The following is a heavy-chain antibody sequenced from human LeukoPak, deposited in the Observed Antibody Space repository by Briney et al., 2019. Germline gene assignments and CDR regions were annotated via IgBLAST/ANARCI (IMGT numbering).Heavy chain of an antibody. CDR2: ITDSGGDT. J-gene: IGHJ4*02. Sequence: GSLRLSCAASGFAFNNYAMCWVRQAPGKGLEWVSAITDSGGDTNSADSVKGRFTISRDNSKNTLYLQMNSLRAEDTAIYYCAKSDGAATSWFFDYWGQGTLVTVSS. CDR1: GFAFNNYA. CDR3: AKSDGAATSWFFDY. D-gene: IGHD3-9*01. V-gene: IGHV3-23*01.